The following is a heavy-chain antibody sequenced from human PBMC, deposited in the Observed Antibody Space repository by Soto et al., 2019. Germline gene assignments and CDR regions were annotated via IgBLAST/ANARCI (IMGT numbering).Heavy chain of an antibody. CDR3: ARDKDLEPTVWGY. D-gene: IGHD7-27*01. CDR2: IYYSGAT. J-gene: IGHJ4*02. V-gene: IGHV4-31*03. CDR1: GDSMGSGGHY. Sequence: QVQLQESGPGLVKPSQTLSLTCTVSGDSMGSGGHYYNWIRLLPGKGLEWIGYIYYSGATHYNPSLWGRVSISIDTSNNQFSLRLISVTAADTALYFCARDKDLEPTVWGYWGQGTQVTVSS.